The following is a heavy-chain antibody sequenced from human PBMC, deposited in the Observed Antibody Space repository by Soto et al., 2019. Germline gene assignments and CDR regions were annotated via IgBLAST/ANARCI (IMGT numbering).Heavy chain of an antibody. CDR3: ARREALAGTSDY. J-gene: IGHJ4*02. CDR2: IYYSGST. D-gene: IGHD6-19*01. V-gene: IGHV4-39*01. Sequence: PSETLSLTCTVSGGSISSSSYYWGWIRQPPGKGLEWIGSIYYSGSTYYNPSLKSRVTISVDTSKNQFSLKLSSVTAADTAVYYCARREALAGTSDYWGQGPLVTLSS. CDR1: GGSISSSSYY.